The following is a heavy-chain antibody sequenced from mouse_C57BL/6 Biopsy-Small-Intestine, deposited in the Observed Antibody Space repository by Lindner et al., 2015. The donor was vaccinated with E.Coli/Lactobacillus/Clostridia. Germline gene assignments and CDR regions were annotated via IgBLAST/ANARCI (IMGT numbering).Heavy chain of an antibody. CDR3: TRGANWEDFDY. D-gene: IGHD4-1*01. CDR2: IYPGNSDA. J-gene: IGHJ2*01. Sequence: VQLQESGTVLARPGASVKMSCKTSGYTFTSYWIHWVKQRPGQGLEWMGAIYPGNSDATYNQKFKDKARLTAVTSASTAYMELSSLTNEDSAVYYCTRGANWEDFDYWGQGTTLTVSP. V-gene: IGHV1-5*01. CDR1: GYTFTSYW.